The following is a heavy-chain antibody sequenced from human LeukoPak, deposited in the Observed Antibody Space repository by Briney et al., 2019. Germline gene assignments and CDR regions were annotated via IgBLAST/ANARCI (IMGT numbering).Heavy chain of an antibody. J-gene: IGHJ4*02. D-gene: IGHD2-15*01. CDR3: AKGGVVVVAATYFGY. Sequence: GRSLRLSCAASGFTFDDYAMHWVRQAPGKGLEWVSGISWNSGSIGYADSVKGRFTISRDNAMNSLYLQTNSLRADDMALYYCAKGGVVVVAATYFGYWGQGTLVTVSS. V-gene: IGHV3-9*03. CDR1: GFTFDDYA. CDR2: ISWNSGSI.